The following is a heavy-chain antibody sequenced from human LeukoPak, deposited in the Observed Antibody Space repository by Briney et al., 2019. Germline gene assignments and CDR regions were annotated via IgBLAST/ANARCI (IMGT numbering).Heavy chain of an antibody. V-gene: IGHV3-21*01. CDR2: ISSSSSYI. CDR3: ARVLHNHCSSTSCSRTGGYYFDY. Sequence: GGSLRLSCAASGFTFSSYSMNWVRQAPGKGLEWVSSISSSSSYIYYADSVKGRFTISRDNAKNSLYLQMNSLRAEDTAVYYCARVLHNHCSSTSCSRTGGYYFDYWGQGTLVTVSS. D-gene: IGHD2-2*01. J-gene: IGHJ4*02. CDR1: GFTFSSYS.